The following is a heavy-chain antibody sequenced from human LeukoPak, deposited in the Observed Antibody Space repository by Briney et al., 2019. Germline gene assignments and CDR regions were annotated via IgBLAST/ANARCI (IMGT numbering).Heavy chain of an antibody. V-gene: IGHV3-74*01. J-gene: IGHJ5*02. Sequence: PGGSLRLSCAASGFTFSSYWMSWVRQAPGKGLVRVSRINSDGINTSYAHSVKGRFTISRDNAKTTLNLQMNSLRAEDTAVYYCSRDLGQYYDTSDNWFDPWGQGTLVTVSS. CDR1: GFTFSSYW. CDR3: SRDLGQYYDTSDNWFDP. CDR2: INSDGINT. D-gene: IGHD3-22*01.